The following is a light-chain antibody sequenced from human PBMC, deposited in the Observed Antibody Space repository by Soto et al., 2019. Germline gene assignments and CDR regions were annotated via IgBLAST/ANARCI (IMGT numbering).Light chain of an antibody. CDR2: DAP. CDR3: QQFNSYLPYT. J-gene: IGKJ2*01. Sequence: AIQLTQSPSSLSASVGDRVTITCRASQGISSALAWYQQKPGKAPKLLIYDAPSLESGVPSRFSGSGSGTDFTLTISSLQPEDFATYYCQQFNSYLPYTFGQGTKLEIK. CDR1: QGISSA. V-gene: IGKV1-13*02.